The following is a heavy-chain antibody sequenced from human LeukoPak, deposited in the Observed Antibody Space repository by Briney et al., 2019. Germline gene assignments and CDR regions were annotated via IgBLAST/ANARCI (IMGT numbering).Heavy chain of an antibody. V-gene: IGHV4-59*01. Sequence: SETLSLTCTVSGGSISSYYWSWIRQPPGKGLEWIGYIYYSGSTNYNPSLKSRVTISVDTSKNQFSLKLSSVTAADTAVYYRARDLEYAFDIWGQGTMVTVSS. CDR3: ARDLEYAFDI. CDR1: GGSISSYY. CDR2: IYYSGST. J-gene: IGHJ3*02.